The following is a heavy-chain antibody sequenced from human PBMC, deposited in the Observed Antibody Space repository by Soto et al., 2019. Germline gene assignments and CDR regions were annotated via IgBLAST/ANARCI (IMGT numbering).Heavy chain of an antibody. D-gene: IGHD2-8*01. CDR3: ARYLGYCTNGVCYTRWFDP. Sequence: CVEVISYAGSKKYYADTVKGRFTISRDNSKNTLYLQMNSLKAEDTAVYYCARYLGYCTNGVCYTRWFDPWGQGPLVTVS. V-gene: IGHV3-30-3*01. CDR2: ISYAGSKK. J-gene: IGHJ5*02.